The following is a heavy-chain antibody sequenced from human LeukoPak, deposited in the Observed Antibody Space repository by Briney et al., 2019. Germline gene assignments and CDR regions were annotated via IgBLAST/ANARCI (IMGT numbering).Heavy chain of an antibody. CDR2: IYTSGST. D-gene: IGHD3-10*01. J-gene: IGHJ4*02. V-gene: IGHV4-4*08. CDR3: ARTLLGIDYGSGSYDFDY. CDR1: GGSISSYY. Sequence: PSETLSLTCTVSGGSISSYYWSWIRQPPGKGLEWIGRIYTSGSTNYNPSLKGRVTISVDTSKNQFSLKLSSVTAADTAVYYCARTLLGIDYGSGSYDFDYWGQGTLVTVSS.